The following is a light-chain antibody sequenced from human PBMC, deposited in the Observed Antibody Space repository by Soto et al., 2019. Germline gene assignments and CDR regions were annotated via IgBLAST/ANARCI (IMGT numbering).Light chain of an antibody. CDR2: EVV. V-gene: IGLV2-8*01. CDR3: LIDYGSNAPA. Sequence: QSVLTQLPSASGSPRQSVTISCTGTKNDLGVFDFVSLYQHHPGQAPQMFIYEVVQRPSGVPDRFYGSTSGDTAFLSVSGLQAAEEADYFCLIDYGSNAPAFGSGTKV. CDR1: KNDLGVFDF. J-gene: IGLJ1*01.